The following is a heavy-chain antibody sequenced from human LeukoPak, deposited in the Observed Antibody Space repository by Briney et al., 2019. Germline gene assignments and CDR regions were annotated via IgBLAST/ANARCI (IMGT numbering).Heavy chain of an antibody. J-gene: IGHJ6*03. Sequence: GGSLRLSCAASGFTFSSYAMHWVRQAPGKGLEYVSAISSNGGSTYYANSVKGRFTISRDNSKNTLYLQMGSLRAEDMAVYYCARDVGSNSSSWNEDYYYYYYMDVWGKGTTVTVSS. V-gene: IGHV3-64*01. CDR1: GFTFSSYA. CDR2: ISSNGGST. CDR3: ARDVGSNSSSWNEDYYYYYYMDV. D-gene: IGHD6-13*01.